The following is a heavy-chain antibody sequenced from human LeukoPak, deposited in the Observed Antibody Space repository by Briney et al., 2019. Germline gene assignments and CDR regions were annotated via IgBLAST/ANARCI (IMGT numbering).Heavy chain of an antibody. Sequence: GGSLRLSCAASGFTFSSYEMNWVRQAPGKGLEWVSYISSSGSTMYYGDSVKGRFTISRDNAKNSLYLQMNSLRAEDTAVYYCARERGYSGYDYFIDSPSDYWGQGTLVTVSS. CDR1: GFTFSSYE. CDR2: ISSSGSTM. V-gene: IGHV3-48*03. CDR3: ARERGYSGYDYFIDSPSDY. D-gene: IGHD5-12*01. J-gene: IGHJ4*02.